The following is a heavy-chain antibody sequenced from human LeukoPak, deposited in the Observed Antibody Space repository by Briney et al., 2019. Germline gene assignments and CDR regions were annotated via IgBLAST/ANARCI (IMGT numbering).Heavy chain of an antibody. CDR2: IYYSGST. CDR3: ARVNYDSSGYYYDY. CDR1: GGSISSGVYY. J-gene: IGHJ4*02. Sequence: KTSETLSLTCTVSGGSISSGVYYWSWIRQHPGKGLEWIGYIYYSGSTYYNPSLKSRVTISVDTSKNQFSLKLSSVTAADTAVYYCARVNYDSSGYYYDYWGQGTLVTVSS. D-gene: IGHD3-22*01. V-gene: IGHV4-31*03.